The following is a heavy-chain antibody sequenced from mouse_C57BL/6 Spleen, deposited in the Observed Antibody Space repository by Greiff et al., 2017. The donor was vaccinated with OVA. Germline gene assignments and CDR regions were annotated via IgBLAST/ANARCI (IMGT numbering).Heavy chain of an antibody. Sequence: VQLVESGAELVMPGASVKLSCKASGYTFTSYWMHWVKQRPGQGLEWIGGINPCGSYTNYTHKVKGKSTLTVDKSSSTAYMQLSSLTSEDSAVDYCERGDGYYSYYDMDYWGQGTSVTVSS. CDR1: GYTFTSYW. CDR2: INPCGSYT. J-gene: IGHJ4*01. V-gene: IGHV1-69*01. D-gene: IGHD2-3*01. CDR3: ERGDGYYSYYDMDY.